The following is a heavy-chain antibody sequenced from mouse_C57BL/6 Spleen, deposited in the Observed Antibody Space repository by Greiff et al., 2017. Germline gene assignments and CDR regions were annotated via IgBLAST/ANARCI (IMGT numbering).Heavy chain of an antibody. CDR2: ICGGGST. CDR3: ATRRYYAMDY. J-gene: IGHJ4*01. CDR1: GFSLTSYG. Sequence: VMLVESGPGLVAPSQSLSITCTVSGFSLTSYGVDWVLQPPGKGLEWLGVICGGGSTHYNSALMSRLSISKDNSKIQVFLKMNSLQTDDTAMYYCATRRYYAMDYWGQGTSVTVSS. V-gene: IGHV2-9*01.